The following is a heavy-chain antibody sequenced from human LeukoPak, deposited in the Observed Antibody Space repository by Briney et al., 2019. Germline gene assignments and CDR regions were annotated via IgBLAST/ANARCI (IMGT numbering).Heavy chain of an antibody. CDR1: GYTFTGHY. V-gene: IGHV1-2*02. J-gene: IGHJ3*02. Sequence: GASVKVSCKASGYTFTGHYMHWVRQAPGQGPEWMGWINPNSGGTNYAQKFQGRVTMTRDTSISTAYMEPSGLRSDDTAVYYCARCSTPHWIFDAFDIWGQGTMVTVSS. D-gene: IGHD1-1*01. CDR2: INPNSGGT. CDR3: ARCSTPHWIFDAFDI.